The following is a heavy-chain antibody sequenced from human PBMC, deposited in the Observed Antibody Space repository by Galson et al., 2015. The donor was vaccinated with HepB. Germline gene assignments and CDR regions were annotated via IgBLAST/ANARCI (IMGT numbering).Heavy chain of an antibody. CDR1: GYTFTSYG. V-gene: IGHV1-18*04. CDR3: AREGRLGSGSYYRPDYDY. D-gene: IGHD3-10*01. Sequence: SVKVSCKASGYTFTSYGISWVRQAPSQGLEWMGWISPYNHNTNYAQKVQGRVTLTTDTSTSTAYMELRSLRSDDTAVYYCAREGRLGSGSYYRPDYDYWGQGTLVTVSS. J-gene: IGHJ4*02. CDR2: ISPYNHNT.